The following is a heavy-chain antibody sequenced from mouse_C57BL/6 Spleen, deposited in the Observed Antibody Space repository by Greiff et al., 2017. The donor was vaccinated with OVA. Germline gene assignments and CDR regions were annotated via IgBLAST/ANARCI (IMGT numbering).Heavy chain of an antibody. Sequence: EVKLMESGPVLVKPGASVKMSCKASGYTFTDYYMNWVKQSHGKSLEWIGVINPYNGGTSYNQKFKGKATLTVDKSSSTAYMELNSLTSEDSAVYYCARQRRLPYFDYWGQGTTLTVSS. J-gene: IGHJ2*01. V-gene: IGHV1-19*01. CDR2: INPYNGGT. D-gene: IGHD3-2*02. CDR1: GYTFTDYY. CDR3: ARQRRLPYFDY.